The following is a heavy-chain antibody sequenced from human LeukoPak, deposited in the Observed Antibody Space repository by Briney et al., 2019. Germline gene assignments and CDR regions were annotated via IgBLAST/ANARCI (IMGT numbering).Heavy chain of an antibody. V-gene: IGHV3-23*05. Sequence: PGGSLRLSCAASGFTFSSYAMSWVRQAPGKGLEWVSGVTNSGDITYYADSVKGRFTISRDNSKNTLYLQMNSLRADDTAVYYCAKNLYYDILTTWDYWGQGTLVTASS. CDR1: GFTFSSYA. D-gene: IGHD3-9*01. J-gene: IGHJ4*02. CDR2: VTNSGDIT. CDR3: AKNLYYDILTTWDY.